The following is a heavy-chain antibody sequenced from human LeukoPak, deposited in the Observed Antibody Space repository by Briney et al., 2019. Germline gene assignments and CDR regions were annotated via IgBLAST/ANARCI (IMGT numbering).Heavy chain of an antibody. CDR1: GFGFRSYW. CDR3: ARDGPRAGDGSAFFGVPGS. D-gene: IGHD3-22*01. J-gene: IGHJ5*02. V-gene: IGHV3-7*04. Sequence: GGSLRLSCAASGFGFRSYWMTWVRQAPGKGLEWVANIKQDGSEKYYVDSVKGRFTISRDNVKNSLSLQMNSLRAEDTAVYYCARDGPRAGDGSAFFGVPGSWGQGTLVTVSS. CDR2: IKQDGSEK.